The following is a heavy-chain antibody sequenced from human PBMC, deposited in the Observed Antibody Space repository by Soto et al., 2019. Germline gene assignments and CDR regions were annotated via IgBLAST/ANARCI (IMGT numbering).Heavy chain of an antibody. CDR2: MDYNGNS. V-gene: IGHV4-39*01. J-gene: IGHJ4*02. CDR3: VRSAFGYYDTSGYPLTDS. CDR1: GVSISSSNYY. D-gene: IGHD3-22*01. Sequence: LSLTCTVPGVSISSSNYYWGWIRQPPGGGPEWIGSMDYNGNSYQNPSLKSRVTLSVDTSKSQFSLKLRSVTAADTAAYFCVRSAFGYYDTSGYPLTDSWGQGTLVTVSS.